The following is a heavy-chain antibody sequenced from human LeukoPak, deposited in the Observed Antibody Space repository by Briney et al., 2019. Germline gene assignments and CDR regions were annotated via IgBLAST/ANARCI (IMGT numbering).Heavy chain of an antibody. CDR2: LTNSGGSGGVT. D-gene: IGHD6-13*01. V-gene: IGHV3-23*01. CDR3: ASLRPRQQLVVDH. Sequence: GGSLRLSCVASGFTFSTYAMSWVRQAPGKGLEWVSALTNSGGSGGVTYYADSVKGRFIISRDNARNSLDLQMNSLRAEDTAVYYCASLRPRQQLVVDHWGQGTLVTVSS. CDR1: GFTFSTYA. J-gene: IGHJ4*02.